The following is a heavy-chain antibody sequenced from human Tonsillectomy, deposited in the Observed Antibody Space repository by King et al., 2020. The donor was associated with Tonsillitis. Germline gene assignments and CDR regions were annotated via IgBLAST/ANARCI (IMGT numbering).Heavy chain of an antibody. Sequence: VQLQQWGAGLLKPSGTLSLTCAVYGGSFSGYYWSWIRQPPGKGLEWIGEINHSGSTNYNPSLKSRVTISVDTSKNQFSLKLSSVTAADTAVYYCARGLGYCSGGSCYYYYGMDVWGQGTTVTVSS. CDR2: INHSGST. J-gene: IGHJ6*02. V-gene: IGHV4-34*01. CDR3: ARGLGYCSGGSCYYYYGMDV. CDR1: GGSFSGYY. D-gene: IGHD2-15*01.